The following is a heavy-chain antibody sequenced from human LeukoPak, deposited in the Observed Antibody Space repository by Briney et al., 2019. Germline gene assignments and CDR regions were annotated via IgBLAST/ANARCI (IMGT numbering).Heavy chain of an antibody. J-gene: IGHJ2*01. V-gene: IGHV3-23*01. CDR1: GLTIRYDG. D-gene: IGHD2-15*01. CDR3: AKNLLGCEAYSWYFDL. CDR2: ITGSGGST. Sequence: GGSLRLSCAASGLTIRYDGMSWVRQAPGKGLEWVSRITGSGGSTYVDSVKGRFTISRDNSKNTLYLQMNSLRAEDTAVYYCAKNLLGCEAYSWYFDLWGRGTLVTVSS.